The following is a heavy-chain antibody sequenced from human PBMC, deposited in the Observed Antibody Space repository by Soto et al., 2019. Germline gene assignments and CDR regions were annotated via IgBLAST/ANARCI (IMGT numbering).Heavy chain of an antibody. D-gene: IGHD3-10*01. CDR1: GFSLTTPGVG. V-gene: IGHV2-5*02. CDR2: IFWDDDQ. CDR3: ARRPYLSAYYFDS. Sequence: QITLKESGPTLLKPTETLTLTCTFSGFSLTTPGVGVGWIRQPPGKTLEWLALIFWDDDQRYSPSLKSRVTVTKDTSKSQVVRTMTNMHPVDTATSYCARRPYLSAYYFDSWGQGTLVTVSS. J-gene: IGHJ4*02.